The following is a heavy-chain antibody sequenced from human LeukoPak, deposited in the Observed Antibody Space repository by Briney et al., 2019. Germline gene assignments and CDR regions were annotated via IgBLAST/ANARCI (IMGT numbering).Heavy chain of an antibody. CDR3: ASDSDWILFDY. J-gene: IGHJ4*02. D-gene: IGHD3-9*01. CDR1: GFTFRIDW. CDR2: IRPEGTTT. V-gene: IGHV3-74*03. Sequence: GGSLRPSRGASGFTFRIDWMQWVRQAPGKGLVWVARIRPEGTTTAYADSVKGRFTISRDNAKNTLFLQMNSLSAEDTAVYYCASDSDWILFDYWPQGTLDTVSS.